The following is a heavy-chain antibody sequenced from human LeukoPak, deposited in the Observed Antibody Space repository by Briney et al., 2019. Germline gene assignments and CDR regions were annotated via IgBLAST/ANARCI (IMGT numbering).Heavy chain of an antibody. D-gene: IGHD2-2*01. CDR2: IIPIFGTA. Sequence: SVKVSCKASGYTFTDYFMNWVRQAPGQGLEWMGGIIPIFGTANYAQKFQGRVTITADESTSTAYMELSSLRSEDTAVYYCASGRIVVVPVAMDDYYYYYMDVWGKGTTVTISS. CDR3: ASGRIVVVPVAMDDYYYYYMDV. V-gene: IGHV1-69*13. J-gene: IGHJ6*03. CDR1: GYTFTDYF.